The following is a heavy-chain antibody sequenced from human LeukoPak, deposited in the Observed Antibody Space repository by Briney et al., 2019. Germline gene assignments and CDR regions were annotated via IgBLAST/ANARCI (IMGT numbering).Heavy chain of an antibody. J-gene: IGHJ4*02. V-gene: IGHV5-51*01. CDR3: ARRPIDEAAAATYYFDY. Sequence: GESPKISCKGSGYSFTSYWIGWVRQMPGKGLEWMGIIYPGDSDTRYSPSFQGQVTISADKSISTAYLQWSSLKASDTAMYYCARRPIDEAAAATYYFDYWGQGTLVTVSS. CDR2: IYPGDSDT. D-gene: IGHD6-13*01. CDR1: GYSFTSYW.